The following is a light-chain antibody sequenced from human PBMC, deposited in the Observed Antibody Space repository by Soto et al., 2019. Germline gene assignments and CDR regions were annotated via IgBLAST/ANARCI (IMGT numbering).Light chain of an antibody. V-gene: IGKV3-15*01. CDR1: QSISSN. CDR3: QQYDNWPPIT. CDR2: GAS. J-gene: IGKJ5*01. Sequence: EIVLPQSPGTLSLSPGERATLSCRASQSISSNLAWYQQKPGQAPRLLISGASTRATGIPARFSGSGSGTEFTLTISSLQSEDFAVYYCQQYDNWPPITFGQGTRLEIK.